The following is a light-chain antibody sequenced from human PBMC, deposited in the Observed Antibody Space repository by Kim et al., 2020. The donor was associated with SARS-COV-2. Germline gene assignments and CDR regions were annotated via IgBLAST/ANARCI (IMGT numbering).Light chain of an antibody. Sequence: LGQTVRIKCQGDRLRSYYASWYQQKPGQAPVLVIYGKNNRPSGIPDRFSGSSSGNTASLTITGAQAEDEADYYCNSRDSSGNHLVFGGGTQLTVL. CDR1: RLRSYY. V-gene: IGLV3-19*01. CDR3: NSRDSSGNHLV. CDR2: GKN. J-gene: IGLJ2*01.